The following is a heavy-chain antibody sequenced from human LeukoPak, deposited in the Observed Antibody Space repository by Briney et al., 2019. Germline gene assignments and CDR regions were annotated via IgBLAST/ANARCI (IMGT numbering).Heavy chain of an antibody. CDR3: ARLDYGISKIDY. V-gene: IGHV4-39*01. J-gene: IGHJ4*02. CDR2: IYYSGST. Sequence: SETLSLTCTVSGGSISSSSYYWGWFRQPPGKGLEWIGSIYYSGSTYYNPSLKSRVTISVDTSKNQFSLKLSSVTAADTAVYYCARLDYGISKIDYWGQGTLVTVSS. D-gene: IGHD4-17*01. CDR1: GGSISSSSYY.